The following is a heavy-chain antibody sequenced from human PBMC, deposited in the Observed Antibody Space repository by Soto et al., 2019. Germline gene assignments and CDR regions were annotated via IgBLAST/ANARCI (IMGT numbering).Heavy chain of an antibody. CDR1: GGSFSGYY. CDR3: AREGLAEYSSSPYLRASGFPDY. V-gene: IGHV4-34*01. CDR2: INHSGST. D-gene: IGHD6-6*01. Sequence: PSETLSLTCAVYGGSFSGYYLSWIRQHPGKGLEWIGEINHSGSTNYNPSLKSRVTISVDTSKNQFSLKLSSVTAADTAVYYCAREGLAEYSSSPYLRASGFPDYWGQGTLVTVSS. J-gene: IGHJ4*02.